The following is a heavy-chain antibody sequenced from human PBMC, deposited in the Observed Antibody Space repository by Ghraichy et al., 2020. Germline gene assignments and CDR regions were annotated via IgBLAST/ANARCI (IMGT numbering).Heavy chain of an antibody. J-gene: IGHJ6*02. Sequence: VKVSCKASGYTFTSYCMHWVRQAPGQGLEWMGMINPSGGTTSYTQKFQGRVSLTRDTSTNIVYMDLSSLTSEDTAVYYCARALSRHYYYYGMDVWGQGTTVTVSS. CDR3: ARALSRHYYYYGMDV. D-gene: IGHD3-16*02. CDR1: GYTFTSYC. CDR2: INPSGGTT. V-gene: IGHV1-46*01.